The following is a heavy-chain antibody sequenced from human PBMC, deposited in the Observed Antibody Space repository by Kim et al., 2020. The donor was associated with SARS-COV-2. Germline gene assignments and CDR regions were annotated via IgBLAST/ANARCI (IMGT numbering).Heavy chain of an antibody. Sequence: GGSLRLSCVTSGFTFSSHVMNWVRQAPGKGLEWVSSIGLTGKTYYADSVSGRFTISRDNSKNTLDLQMNTLRAEDTAIYYFTGRNCNNGICYYFYYLGQG. V-gene: IGHV3-23*01. CDR3: TGRNCNNGICYYFYY. CDR1: GFTFSSHV. D-gene: IGHD2-8*01. CDR2: IGLTGKT. J-gene: IGHJ4*02.